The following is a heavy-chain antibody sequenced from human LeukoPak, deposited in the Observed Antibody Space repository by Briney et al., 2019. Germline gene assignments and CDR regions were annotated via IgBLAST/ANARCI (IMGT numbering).Heavy chain of an antibody. J-gene: IGHJ3*02. V-gene: IGHV5-51*07. CDR1: GYSFTSYW. Sequence: GESLKISCKGSGYSFTSYWIGWVHQMPGKGLEWMGIIYPGDSDTRYSPSFQGQVTISADKSISTAYLQWSSLKASDTAMYYCARQRWGYYYDSSGYYKDAFDIWGQGTMVTVSS. D-gene: IGHD3-22*01. CDR3: ARQRWGYYYDSSGYYKDAFDI. CDR2: IYPGDSDT.